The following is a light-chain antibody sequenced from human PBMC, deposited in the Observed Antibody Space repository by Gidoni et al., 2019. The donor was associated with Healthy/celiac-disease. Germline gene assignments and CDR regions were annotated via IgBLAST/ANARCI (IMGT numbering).Light chain of an antibody. J-gene: IGLJ1*01. Sequence: QSTLTQPASVSGSPGPSITISCTGTSSDVGGYNYFSWYQQQPGKAPKLMIYEVSNRPSGVSNRFSGSKSGNTASLTISGLQAEDEADYSCSSYTSSSTEVFGTGTKVTVL. V-gene: IGLV2-14*01. CDR1: SSDVGGYNY. CDR2: EVS. CDR3: SSYTSSSTEV.